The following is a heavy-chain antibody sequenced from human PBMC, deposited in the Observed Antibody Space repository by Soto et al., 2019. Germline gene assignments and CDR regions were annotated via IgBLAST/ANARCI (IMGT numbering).Heavy chain of an antibody. J-gene: IGHJ6*02. V-gene: IGHV4-4*02. Sequence: SETLSLTCTVSGDSVSSSSCWSWVRQAPGKGLEWIGEIYHSGTFNYNPSLASRVSVSVDKSRNQLSLNLKSVTAADTAVYYCVRSVPAATWQYSGMDVWGQGTTVTVSS. D-gene: IGHD2-2*01. CDR2: IYHSGTF. CDR3: VRSVPAATWQYSGMDV. CDR1: GDSVSSSSC.